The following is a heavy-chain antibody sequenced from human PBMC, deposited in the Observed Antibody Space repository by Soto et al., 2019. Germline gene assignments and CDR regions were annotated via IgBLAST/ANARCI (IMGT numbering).Heavy chain of an antibody. D-gene: IGHD6-13*01. CDR2: IYYSGST. CDR1: GGSISSGGYY. V-gene: IGHV4-31*03. J-gene: IGHJ6*02. CDR3: AREEQQPGYYYYGMDV. Sequence: QVQLQESGPGLVKPSQTLSLTCTVSGGSISSGGYYWSWIRQHPGKGLEWIGYIYYSGSTYYNPSLKSRVTISVGTSKNQFSLKLSSVTAADTAVYYCAREEQQPGYYYYGMDVWGQGTTVTVSS.